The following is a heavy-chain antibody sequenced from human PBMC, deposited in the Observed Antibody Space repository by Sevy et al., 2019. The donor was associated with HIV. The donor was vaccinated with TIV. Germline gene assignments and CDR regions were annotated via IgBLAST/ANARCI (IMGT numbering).Heavy chain of an antibody. V-gene: IGHV4-59*08. CDR3: AGENAWGRGYS. CDR2: IYYNGHI. CDR1: GGSITSLY. D-gene: IGHD1-26*01. Sequence: SETLSLTCTVSGGSITSLYWNWIRQPPGKGLEWIANIYYNGHINYNPSLKSRVTLSLDTSKNQFSLRLSSVTAADTAMYYCAGENAWGRGYSWGQGTLVTLSS. J-gene: IGHJ4*02.